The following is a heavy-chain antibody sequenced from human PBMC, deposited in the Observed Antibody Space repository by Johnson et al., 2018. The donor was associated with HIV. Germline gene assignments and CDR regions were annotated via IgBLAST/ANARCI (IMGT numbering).Heavy chain of an antibody. J-gene: IGHJ3*02. CDR1: GFTFSSYS. CDR3: ARASGEWDAFDI. V-gene: IGHV3-64*01. CDR2: TDNKGRNT. D-gene: IGHD3-10*01. Sequence: EQLVESGGGVVRPGGSLRLSCAASGFTFSSYSMHWVRQAPGEGLEYVSGTDNKGRNTYYANSVKGRFTIFRDNSKNTLYLQMGSLRAEDMAVYYCARASGEWDAFDIWGQGTVVTVSS.